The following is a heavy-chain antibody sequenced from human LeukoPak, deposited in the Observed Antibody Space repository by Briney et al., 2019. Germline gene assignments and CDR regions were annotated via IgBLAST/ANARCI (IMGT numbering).Heavy chain of an antibody. CDR1: GGSFSGYY. D-gene: IGHD3-10*01. J-gene: IGHJ4*02. CDR3: ARVGSITMVRGVIFDY. V-gene: IGHV4-31*11. Sequence: PSETLSLTCAVYGGSFSGYYWSWIRQHPGKGLEWIGYIYYSGSTYYNPSLKSRVTISVDTSKNQFSLKLSSVTAADTAVYYCARVGSITMVRGVIFDYWGQGTLVTVSS. CDR2: IYYSGST.